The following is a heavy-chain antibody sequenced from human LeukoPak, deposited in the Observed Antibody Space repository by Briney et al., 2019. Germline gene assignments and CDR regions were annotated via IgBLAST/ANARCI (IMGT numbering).Heavy chain of an antibody. Sequence: ASVKVSCKASGYTFTGYYMHWVRQAPGQGLEWMGWINPNSGGTNYAQKLQGRVTMTRDTSISTAYMELSSVTAADTAVYYCARGYWVVVVSPGYFDLWGRGTLVTVSS. V-gene: IGHV1-2*02. J-gene: IGHJ2*01. CDR3: ARGYWVVVVSPGYFDL. CDR2: INPNSGGT. D-gene: IGHD3-22*01. CDR1: GYTFTGYY.